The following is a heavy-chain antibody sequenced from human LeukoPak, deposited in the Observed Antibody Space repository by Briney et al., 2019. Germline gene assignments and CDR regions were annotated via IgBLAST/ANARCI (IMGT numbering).Heavy chain of an antibody. CDR2: ITGTGDGT. V-gene: IGHV3-23*01. CDR3: AKERASGNYWGYFDS. Sequence: GGSLRLSCAASGFNFTIYAMSWLRQPPGKGPEWVSAITGTGDGTFSSGSVKGRFSISRDNSKNTVYLQMDSLRAEDTAVYYCAKERASGNYWGYFDSWGQGTLVTVSP. CDR1: GFNFTIYA. J-gene: IGHJ4*02. D-gene: IGHD3-10*01.